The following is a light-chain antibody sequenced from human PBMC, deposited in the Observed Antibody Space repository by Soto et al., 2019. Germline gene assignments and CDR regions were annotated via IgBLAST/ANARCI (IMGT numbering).Light chain of an antibody. V-gene: IGLV2-14*01. CDR3: SSYTSSSTYVV. CDR2: DVS. CDR1: SSDVGGYNY. J-gene: IGLJ2*01. Sequence: ALTQPASVSGSPGQSITISCTGTSSDVGGYNYVSWYQQHPGKAPKLMIYDVSNRPSGVSNRFSGSKSGNTASLTISGLQAEDEADYYCSSYTSSSTYVVFGGGTKLTV.